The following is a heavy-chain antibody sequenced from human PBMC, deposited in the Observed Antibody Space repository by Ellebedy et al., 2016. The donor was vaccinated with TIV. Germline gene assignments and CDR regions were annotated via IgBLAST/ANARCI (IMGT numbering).Heavy chain of an antibody. CDR1: GFTFSSYW. V-gene: IGHV3-7*01. Sequence: GESLKISCAASGFTFSSYWMSWVRQAPGKGLEWVANIKQDGSEKYYVDSVKGRFTISRDNAKNSLYLQMNSLRAEDTAVYYCAKLPVAYNWNYADDYWGQGTLVTVSS. CDR2: IKQDGSEK. D-gene: IGHD1-7*01. J-gene: IGHJ4*02. CDR3: AKLPVAYNWNYADDY.